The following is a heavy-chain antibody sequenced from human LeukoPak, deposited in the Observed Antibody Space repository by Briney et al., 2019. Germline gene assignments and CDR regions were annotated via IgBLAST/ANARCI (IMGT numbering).Heavy chain of an antibody. CDR2: INPSGGST. Sequence: ASVKVSCKASGCTFTSYYMHWVRQAPGQGLEWMGIINPSGGSTSYAQKFQGRVTMTRDTSTSTVYMELSSLRSEDTAVYYCARDLWPHYYGSGRPGNWFDPWGQGTLVTVSS. V-gene: IGHV1-46*01. J-gene: IGHJ5*02. D-gene: IGHD3-10*01. CDR3: ARDLWPHYYGSGRPGNWFDP. CDR1: GCTFTSYY.